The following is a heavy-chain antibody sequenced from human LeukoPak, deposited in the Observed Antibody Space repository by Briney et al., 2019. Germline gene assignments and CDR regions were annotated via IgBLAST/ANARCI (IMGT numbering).Heavy chain of an antibody. D-gene: IGHD5-18*01. J-gene: IGHJ4*02. CDR1: GFTVSSNY. CDR3: ASPGYSYGLDVGFDY. V-gene: IGHV3-53*01. Sequence: GGSLRLSCAASGFTVSSNYMSWVCQAPGKGLEWVSVIYSGGSTYYADSVKGRFTISRDNSKNTLYLQMNSLRAEDTAVYYCASPGYSYGLDVGFDYWGQGTLVTVSS. CDR2: IYSGGST.